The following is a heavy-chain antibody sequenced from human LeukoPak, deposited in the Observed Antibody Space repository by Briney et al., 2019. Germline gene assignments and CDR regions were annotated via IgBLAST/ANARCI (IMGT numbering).Heavy chain of an antibody. Sequence: ASVKVSCKASGYTFTGYYIHWVRQAPGQGLQWMGWINPNSGFAHYPQNFQGRLTMTRDTSISTVYMELSSLNSDDTAVYYCTRGVLLQGRGAFDIWGQGTMVTVSS. J-gene: IGHJ3*02. D-gene: IGHD2-15*01. CDR3: TRGVLLQGRGAFDI. CDR2: INPNSGFA. CDR1: GYTFTGYY. V-gene: IGHV1-2*02.